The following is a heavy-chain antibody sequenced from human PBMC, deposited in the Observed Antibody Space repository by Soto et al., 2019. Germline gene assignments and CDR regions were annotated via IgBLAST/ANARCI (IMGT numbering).Heavy chain of an antibody. V-gene: IGHV4-34*01. D-gene: IGHD2-2*02. Sequence: PSETLSLTCAVYGGSFSGYYWSWIRQPPGKGLEWIGEINHSGSTNYNPSLKSRVTISVDTSKNQFSLKLSSVTAADTAVYYCARVKRLGYCSSTSCYNYYYYMDVWGKGTTVTVSS. J-gene: IGHJ6*03. CDR2: INHSGST. CDR3: ARVKRLGYCSSTSCYNYYYYMDV. CDR1: GGSFSGYY.